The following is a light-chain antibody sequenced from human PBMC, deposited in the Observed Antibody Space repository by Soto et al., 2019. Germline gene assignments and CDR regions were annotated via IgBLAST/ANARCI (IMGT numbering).Light chain of an antibody. J-gene: IGKJ5*01. CDR1: QSVRDSY. V-gene: IGKV3-20*01. Sequence: IVLTQSPGTLSLTPWERATLSCRASQSVRDSYLVSYQQKPGQAPRLLIFGASSRATGIPDRFSGSGSGTDFTLTISRLEPEDFAVYYCQQYGHSPITFGQGHDWRL. CDR3: QQYGHSPIT. CDR2: GAS.